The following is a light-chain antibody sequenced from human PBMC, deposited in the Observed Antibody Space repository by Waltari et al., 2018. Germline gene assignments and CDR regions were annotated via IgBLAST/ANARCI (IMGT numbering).Light chain of an antibody. J-gene: IGLJ2*01. V-gene: IGLV1-40*01. CDR1: SSNIGAGYD. CDR2: GNS. CDR3: QSYDSSLSGSRV. Sequence: QSVLTQPPSVSGAPGQRVTISCTGSSSNIGAGYDVHWYQQPPGTAPKLLMYGNSNRPSGVPDRFSGSKSGTSASLAITGLQAGDEAGYYCQSYDSSLSGSRVFGGGTKLTVL.